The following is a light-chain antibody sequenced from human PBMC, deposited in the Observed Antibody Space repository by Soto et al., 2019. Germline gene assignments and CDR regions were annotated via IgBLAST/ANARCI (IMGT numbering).Light chain of an antibody. J-gene: IGLJ1*01. Sequence: ALTQPASVSGSPGQSITISCTGTSSDVGGYKFVSWYQQHPGKAPKFIIYGVSIRPSGVSNRFSGSKSGNTASLTTSGLQAEDEADYYCSSYTSGSHYVFGTGTRSPS. CDR3: SSYTSGSHYV. CDR1: SSDVGGYKF. V-gene: IGLV2-14*01. CDR2: GVS.